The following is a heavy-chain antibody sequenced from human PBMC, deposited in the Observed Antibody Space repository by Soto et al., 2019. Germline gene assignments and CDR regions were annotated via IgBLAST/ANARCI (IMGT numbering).Heavy chain of an antibody. CDR3: ARGRCSSSNRHLDY. V-gene: IGHV3-48*03. CDR2: ITARGSIT. CDR1: GFTFSTYE. Sequence: QPGGSLRLSCVVSGFTFSTYEMNWVRQAPGKGLEWVSYITARGSITYYAASVKGRFTTSRDNAKDSVYLEIDSPRPEDTAMYYCARGRCSSSNRHLDYWGQGAMVTVSS. J-gene: IGHJ4*02. D-gene: IGHD4-4*01.